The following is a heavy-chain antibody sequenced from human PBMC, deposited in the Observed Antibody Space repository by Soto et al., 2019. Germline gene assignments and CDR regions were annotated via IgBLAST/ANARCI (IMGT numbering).Heavy chain of an antibody. CDR2: IWYDGSNK. D-gene: IGHD6-19*01. CDR1: GFTFSSYG. Sequence: GGSLRLSCAASGFTFSSYGMHWVRQAPGKGLEWVAVIWYDGSNKYYADSVKGRFTISRDNSKNTLYLQMNSLRAEDTAVYYCARDISQQWLEYYYYYYGMDVWGQGTTVTVSS. J-gene: IGHJ6*02. V-gene: IGHV3-33*01. CDR3: ARDISQQWLEYYYYYYGMDV.